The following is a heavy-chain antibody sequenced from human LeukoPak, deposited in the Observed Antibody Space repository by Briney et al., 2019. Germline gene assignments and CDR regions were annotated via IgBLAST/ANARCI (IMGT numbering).Heavy chain of an antibody. CDR1: GFSLSTSGMC. CDR3: ARMYSSGWDFDY. D-gene: IGHD6-19*01. J-gene: IGHJ4*02. CDR2: IDWDDDK. V-gene: IGHV2-70*11. Sequence: ESGPALVKPTQTLTLTCTFSGFSLSTSGMCVSWIRQPPGKALEWLARIDWDDDKYYSTSLKTRLTISKDTSKNQVVLTMTNMDPVDTATYYCARMYSSGWDFDYWGQGTLVTVSS.